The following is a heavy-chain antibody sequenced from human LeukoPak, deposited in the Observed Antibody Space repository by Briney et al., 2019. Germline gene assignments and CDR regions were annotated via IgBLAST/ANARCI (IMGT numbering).Heavy chain of an antibody. V-gene: IGHV3-23*01. CDR2: IRPDGDRT. Sequence: GGSLRLSCAASGFTFSTYAITWVRQGPGKGLEWVSAIRPDGDRTYYANSVRGRFTISRDNSKDTVYLQINGLRVEDTAVYYCAREQSGTRGWYTVNYWGQGTLVTVSS. CDR1: GFTFSTYA. J-gene: IGHJ4*02. CDR3: AREQSGTRGWYTVNY. D-gene: IGHD6-19*01.